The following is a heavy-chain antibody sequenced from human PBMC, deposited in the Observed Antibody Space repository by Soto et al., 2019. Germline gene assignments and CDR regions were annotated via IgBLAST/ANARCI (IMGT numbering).Heavy chain of an antibody. CDR3: ARDSRLAVAGTRWIGY. CDR2: ISYDGSNK. CDR1: GFTFSSYA. Sequence: GGSLRLSCAASGFTFSSYAMHWVRQAPGKGLEWVAVISYDGSNKYYADSVKGRFTISRDNSKNTLYLQMNSLRAEDTAVYYCARDSRLAVAGTRWIGYWGQGTLVTVSS. J-gene: IGHJ4*02. V-gene: IGHV3-30-3*01. D-gene: IGHD6-19*01.